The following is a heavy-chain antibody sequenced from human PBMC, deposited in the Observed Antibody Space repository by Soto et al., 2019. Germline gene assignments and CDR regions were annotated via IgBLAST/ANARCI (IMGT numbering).Heavy chain of an antibody. Sequence: QITLKESGPTLVKPTQTLTLTCTFSGFSLSTSDVGVGWIRQPPGKALEWLAVIFWDDDKRYSPSLKNRLTISKDTSRNQEVLTMTNMDPVDTATYYCAHTKIGVAAGNRVYLLDPWGQGTLVTVSS. V-gene: IGHV2-5*02. CDR1: GFSLSTSDVG. J-gene: IGHJ5*02. D-gene: IGHD6-13*01. CDR2: IFWDDDK. CDR3: AHTKIGVAAGNRVYLLDP.